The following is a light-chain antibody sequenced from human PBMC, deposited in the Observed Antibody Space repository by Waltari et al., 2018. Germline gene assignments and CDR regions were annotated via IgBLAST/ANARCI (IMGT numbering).Light chain of an antibody. CDR1: NIGSHS. V-gene: IGLV3-21*02. CDR2: DDS. CDR3: QVWDRTNDHYI. Sequence: SYVLTQPPSVSVAPGQTASLPCGGNNIGSHSVHWYQQRPGQAPVLGVDDDSDRSTGMPERLSASRSGNPATLTISRVEAGDEADYYCQVWDRTNDHYIFGPGTTVTVL. J-gene: IGLJ1*01.